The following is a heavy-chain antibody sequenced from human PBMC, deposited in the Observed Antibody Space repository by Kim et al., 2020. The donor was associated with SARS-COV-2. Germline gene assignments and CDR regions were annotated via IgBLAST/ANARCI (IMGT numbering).Heavy chain of an antibody. J-gene: IGHJ6*01. CDR1: GFTFSDYY. CDR3: ARVGYDCVWGSCWDYYY. CDR2: ISSSSSYT. D-gene: IGHD3-16*01. V-gene: IGHV3-11*05. Sequence: GGSLRLSCAASGFTFSDYYMIWIRQAPGKGLEWVSYISSSSSYTNYADSVKGGVTISIDNAKNSLYLQMHSQRAETTAVDYYARVGYDCVWGSCWDYYY.